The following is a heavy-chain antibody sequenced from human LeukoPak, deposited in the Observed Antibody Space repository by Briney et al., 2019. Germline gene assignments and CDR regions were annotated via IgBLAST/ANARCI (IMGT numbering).Heavy chain of an antibody. CDR3: ARTLSPYYDILTGYYHSFDY. D-gene: IGHD3-9*01. V-gene: IGHV1-2*06. J-gene: IGHJ4*02. CDR2: INPNSGGT. CDR1: GYTFTGYY. Sequence: ASVKVSCKASGYTFTGYYMHWVRQAPGQGLEWMGRINPNSGGTNYAQKFQGRVTMTRDTSISTAYMELSRLRSDDTAVYYCARTLSPYYDILTGYYHSFDYWGQGTLVTVSS.